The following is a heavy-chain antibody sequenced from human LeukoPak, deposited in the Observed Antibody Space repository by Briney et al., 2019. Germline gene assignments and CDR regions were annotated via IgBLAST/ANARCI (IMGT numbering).Heavy chain of an antibody. CDR2: IYYTGST. V-gene: IGHV4-39*01. CDR1: GGSISSSSYY. J-gene: IGHJ4*02. D-gene: IGHD1-26*01. Sequence: SETLSPTCTVSGGSISSSSYYWGWIRQPPGKGLEWIGSIYYTGSTYYNPSLKSRVSISVDTSKNQLSLKVTSVTAADTAVYYCARADVVGGSLHYFDYWGQGTRVTVSS. CDR3: ARADVVGGSLHYFDY.